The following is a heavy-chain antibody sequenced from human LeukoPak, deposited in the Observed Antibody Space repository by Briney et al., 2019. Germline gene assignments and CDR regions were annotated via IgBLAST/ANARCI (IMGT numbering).Heavy chain of an antibody. CDR3: ARGIAAAVY. V-gene: IGHV4-59*01. J-gene: IGHJ4*02. D-gene: IGHD6-13*01. Sequence: PSETLSLTCTVSGGSISSYYWSWIRRPPGKGLEWIGYIYYSGSTNYNPSHKSRVTISVDTSKNQFSLKLSSVTAADTAVYYCARGIAAAVYWGQGTLVAVSS. CDR2: IYYSGST. CDR1: GGSISSYY.